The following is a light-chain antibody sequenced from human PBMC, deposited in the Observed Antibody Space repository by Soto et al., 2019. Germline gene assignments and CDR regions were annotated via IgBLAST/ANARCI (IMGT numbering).Light chain of an antibody. Sequence: ELVMTQSPATLSVSPGERATLSCRASKSFCSNLAWYQQKPCQAPRLLIYCVSTRHTAIPSRFSGRGSGTEFTLPISSLQSGDFAVYYCQKYTNWPRTFGQGTKVEIK. J-gene: IGKJ1*01. V-gene: IGKV3-15*01. CDR3: QKYTNWPRT. CDR1: KSFCSN. CDR2: CVS.